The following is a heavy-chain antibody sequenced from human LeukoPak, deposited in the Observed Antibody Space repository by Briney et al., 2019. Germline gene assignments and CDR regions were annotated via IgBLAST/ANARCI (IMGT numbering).Heavy chain of an antibody. D-gene: IGHD1-26*01. CDR2: IWYDASNK. CDR3: AKDPRSGSYFDY. V-gene: IGHV3-33*06. J-gene: IGHJ4*02. CDR1: GFTFSNYG. Sequence: GGSLRLSCAASGFTFSNYGMHWVRQAPGKGLEWVAVIWYDASNKYYADSVRGRFTISRDNSKNTLYLQMNSLRAEDTAVYYCAKDPRSGSYFDYWGQGTLVTVSS.